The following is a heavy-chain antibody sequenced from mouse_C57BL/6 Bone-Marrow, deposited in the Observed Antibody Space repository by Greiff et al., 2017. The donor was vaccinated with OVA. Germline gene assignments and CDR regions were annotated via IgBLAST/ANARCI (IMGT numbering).Heavy chain of an antibody. CDR3: ARSPYYYGSRGY. V-gene: IGHV1-81*01. D-gene: IGHD1-1*01. CDR1: GYTFTSYG. CDR2: IYPRSGNT. Sequence: QVQLQQSGAELARPGASVKLSCKASGYTFTSYGISWVKQSTGQGLEWIGEIYPRSGNTYYNEKFKGKATLTADKSSSTAYMELRSLTSEDSAVYFCARSPYYYGSRGYWGQGTTLTVSS. J-gene: IGHJ2*01.